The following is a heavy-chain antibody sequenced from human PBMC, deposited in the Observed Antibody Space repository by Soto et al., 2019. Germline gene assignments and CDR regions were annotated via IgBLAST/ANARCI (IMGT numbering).Heavy chain of an antibody. Sequence: EVHLLESGGGLVQPGGSLRLSCAASGFTFSSYAMSWVRQAPGKGLEWVSSITATGGGLYYADSVKGRFTISRDNSKNTLYLQMNSLRVEDTAVYYCVRIEYTASPSPFDYWGQGTLVTVSS. V-gene: IGHV3-23*01. CDR1: GFTFSSYA. CDR2: ITATGGGL. D-gene: IGHD6-6*01. J-gene: IGHJ4*02. CDR3: VRIEYTASPSPFDY.